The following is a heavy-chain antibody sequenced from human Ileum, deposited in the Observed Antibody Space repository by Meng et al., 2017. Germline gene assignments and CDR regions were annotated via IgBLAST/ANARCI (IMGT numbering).Heavy chain of an antibody. CDR2: IYYSGST. CDR1: GGSISSYY. Sequence: QGPLQEPGPGLVKPSETLSLTCTVSGGSISSYYWSWIRQPPGKGLEWIGYIYYSGSTNYNPSLKSRVTISVDTSKNQFSLKLSSVTAADTAVYYCARDVRDGYNNNWFDPWGQGTLVTVSS. CDR3: ARDVRDGYNNNWFDP. V-gene: IGHV4-59*01. D-gene: IGHD5-24*01. J-gene: IGHJ5*02.